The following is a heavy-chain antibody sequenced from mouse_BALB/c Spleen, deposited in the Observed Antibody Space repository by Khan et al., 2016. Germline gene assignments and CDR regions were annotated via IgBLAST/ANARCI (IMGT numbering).Heavy chain of an antibody. D-gene: IGHD2-2*01. V-gene: IGHV1S56*01. J-gene: IGHJ4*01. CDR2: IYPGNVAT. CDR3: ARVFGYDAYAMDY. Sequence: QVQLKQSGPELVKPGASVRISCKASGYTFTNYYIHWVKQRPGQGLEWIGWIYPGNVATKYNENFKDKATLTADKSSNTAYIQLSSLTSEDSAVYFCARVFGYDAYAMDYWGQGTSVTVSS. CDR1: GYTFTNYY.